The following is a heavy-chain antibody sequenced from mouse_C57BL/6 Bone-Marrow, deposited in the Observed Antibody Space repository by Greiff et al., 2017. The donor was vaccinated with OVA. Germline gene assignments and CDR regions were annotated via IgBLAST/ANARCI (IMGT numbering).Heavy chain of an antibody. D-gene: IGHD3-2*02. Sequence: EVQLVESGGGLVKPGGSLKVSCAASGFTFSGYGMHWVSQGPEKGLEWVAYISRAGSAINYAEKVKGTFTFSRDKATSTVYLQMTSLRSEDTAVYYCVPAQATAWFAYWGQGTLVTVSA. J-gene: IGHJ3*01. CDR1: GFTFSGYG. V-gene: IGHV5-17*01. CDR3: VPAQATAWFAY. CDR2: ISRAGSAI.